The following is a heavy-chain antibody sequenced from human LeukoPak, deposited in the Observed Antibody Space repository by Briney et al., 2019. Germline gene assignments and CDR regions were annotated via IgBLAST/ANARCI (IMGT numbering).Heavy chain of an antibody. J-gene: IGHJ3*01. Sequence: GGSLRLSCVASGFTFSNYGTHWVRQAPGKGLEWISYISSTSSTIYYADSVKGRFTISRDNAKNSLYLQMNSLRAEDTAVYYCARSPFDYSTTWYFWWGQGTMVTVSS. CDR1: GFTFSNYG. CDR3: ARSPFDYSTTWYFW. V-gene: IGHV3-48*04. CDR2: ISSTSSTI. D-gene: IGHD6-13*01.